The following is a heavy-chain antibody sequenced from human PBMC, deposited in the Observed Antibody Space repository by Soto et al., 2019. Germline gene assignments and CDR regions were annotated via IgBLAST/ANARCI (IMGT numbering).Heavy chain of an antibody. J-gene: IGHJ6*02. Sequence: GASVKVSCKASGYTFTSYDINWVRQATGQGLEWMGWMNPNSGNTGYAQKFQGRVTMTRNTSISTAYMELSSLRSEDTAVYYCARGVVVPAAFYYHYYGMDVWGQGTTVTVSS. D-gene: IGHD2-2*01. CDR1: GYTFTSYD. CDR3: ARGVVVPAAFYYHYYGMDV. CDR2: MNPNSGNT. V-gene: IGHV1-8*01.